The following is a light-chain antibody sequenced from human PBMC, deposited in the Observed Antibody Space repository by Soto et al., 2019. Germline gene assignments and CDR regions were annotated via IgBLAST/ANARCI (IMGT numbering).Light chain of an antibody. CDR1: QSVDRY. CDR3: QQYGSLSWT. V-gene: IGKV3-11*01. CDR2: DTS. Sequence: EIVLTQSPATLSLSPGDRATLSCRASQSVDRYLAWYQEKPGQAPRLLIYDTSDRATGIPDRFSGSGSGTDFTLTISSLEPEDFAVYHCQQYGSLSWTFGQGTKVEIK. J-gene: IGKJ1*01.